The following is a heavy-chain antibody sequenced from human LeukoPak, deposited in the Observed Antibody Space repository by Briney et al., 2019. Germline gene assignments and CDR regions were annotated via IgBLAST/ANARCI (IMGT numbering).Heavy chain of an antibody. Sequence: VASVKVSCKVSGYTLTELFMFWVRQAAGKGLEGMGSFDPEDGKTVYAQKFQGRVTMTEDTSTDTAYMELSSLRSEDTAVYYCATGYLVTAGLMDVWGQGTTVTVSS. D-gene: IGHD6-13*01. CDR2: FDPEDGKT. CDR1: GYTLTELF. J-gene: IGHJ6*02. CDR3: ATGYLVTAGLMDV. V-gene: IGHV1-24*01.